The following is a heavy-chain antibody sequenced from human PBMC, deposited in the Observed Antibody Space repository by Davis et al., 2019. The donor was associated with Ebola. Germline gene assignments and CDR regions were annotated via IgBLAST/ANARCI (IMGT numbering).Heavy chain of an antibody. CDR3: ARTRGNWFDP. Sequence: AASVKVSCKASGYTLITSGITWVRQAPGQGLEWMGWISAHNDDTNYSQKVQGRVTMTTDTSTSTAYMELRSLRSDDTAVYYCARTRGNWFDPWGQGTLVTVSS. V-gene: IGHV1-18*01. J-gene: IGHJ5*02. CDR2: ISAHNDDT. CDR1: GYTLITSG.